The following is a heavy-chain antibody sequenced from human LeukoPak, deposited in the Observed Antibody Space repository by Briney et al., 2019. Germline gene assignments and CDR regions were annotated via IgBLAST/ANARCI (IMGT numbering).Heavy chain of an antibody. CDR1: GFTFSSYG. CDR3: AKGYYDFWSGYLPFDY. J-gene: IGHJ4*02. Sequence: PGGSLRLSCAASGFTFSSYGMHWVRQAPGKGLGWVAFIRYDGSNKYYADSVKGRFTISRDNSKNTLYLQMNSLRAEDTAVYYCAKGYYDFWSGYLPFDYWGQGTLVTVSS. D-gene: IGHD3-3*01. V-gene: IGHV3-30*02. CDR2: IRYDGSNK.